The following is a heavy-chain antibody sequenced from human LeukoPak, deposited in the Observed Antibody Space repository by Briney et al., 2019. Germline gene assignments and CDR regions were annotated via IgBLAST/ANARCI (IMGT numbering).Heavy chain of an antibody. J-gene: IGHJ4*02. D-gene: IGHD3-10*01. V-gene: IGHV1-18*01. CDR3: ASTPLYYYGSGNRFDY. Sequence: ASVKVSCKASGYTFTSYGISWVRQAPGQGLEWMGWISAYNGNTNYAQKLQGRVTMTTDTSTSTAYMELRSLRSDDTAVYYCASTPLYYYGSGNRFDYWGQGTLVTVSS. CDR2: ISAYNGNT. CDR1: GYTFTSYG.